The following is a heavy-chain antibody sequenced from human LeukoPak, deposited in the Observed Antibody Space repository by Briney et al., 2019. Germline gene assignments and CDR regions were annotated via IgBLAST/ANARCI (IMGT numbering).Heavy chain of an antibody. J-gene: IGHJ4*02. CDR1: GGSFSGYY. CDR3: AKGPSYSSHLEY. CDR2: INHSGST. V-gene: IGHV4-34*01. Sequence: SETLSLTCAVYGGSFSGYYWSWIRQPPGKGLEWIGEINHSGSTNYNPSLKSRVTISVDTSKNQFSLKLSSVTAADTAVYYCAKGPSYSSHLEYWGQGTLVTVSS. D-gene: IGHD6-19*01.